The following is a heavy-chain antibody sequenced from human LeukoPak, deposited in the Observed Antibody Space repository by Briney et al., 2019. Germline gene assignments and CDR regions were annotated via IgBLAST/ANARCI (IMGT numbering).Heavy chain of an antibody. Sequence: KTSETLSLTCAVYAGSFSGYYWSWTRQPPGKGLEWIGEINHSGSTNYNPSLKSRVTISVDTSKNQFSLKLSSVTAADTAVYYCARGLDGDYDYYYYYGMDVWGQGTTVTVSS. CDR3: ARGLDGDYDYYYYYGMDV. CDR1: AGSFSGYY. V-gene: IGHV4-34*01. D-gene: IGHD4-17*01. CDR2: INHSGST. J-gene: IGHJ6*02.